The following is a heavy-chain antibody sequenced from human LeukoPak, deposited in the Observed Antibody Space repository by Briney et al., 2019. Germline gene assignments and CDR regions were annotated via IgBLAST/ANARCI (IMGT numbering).Heavy chain of an antibody. J-gene: IGHJ6*03. CDR1: GFTFSDHY. Sequence: GGSLRLSCAASGFTFSDHYMDWVRQAPGKGLEWVGRSRNKANRYTATHGESVRGRFTISRDDSENSLYLQLNSLKTEDTGVYYCVRLSRGAMNYHMDVWGKGTTVTISS. D-gene: IGHD3-10*01. V-gene: IGHV3-72*01. CDR2: SRNKANRYTA. CDR3: VRLSRGAMNYHMDV.